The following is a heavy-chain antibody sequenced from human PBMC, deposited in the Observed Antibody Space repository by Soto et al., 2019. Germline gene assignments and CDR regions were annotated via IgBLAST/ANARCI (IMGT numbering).Heavy chain of an antibody. Sequence: SVKVSCKASGGTFSSYTISWVRQAPGQGLEWMGRIIPILGIANYAQKFQGRVTITADKSTSTAYMELSSLRSEDTAVYYCAAGLRFLEWPKYYYYYMDVWGKGTTVTVS. D-gene: IGHD3-3*01. CDR3: AAGLRFLEWPKYYYYYMDV. V-gene: IGHV1-69*02. CDR2: IIPILGIA. CDR1: GGTFSSYT. J-gene: IGHJ6*03.